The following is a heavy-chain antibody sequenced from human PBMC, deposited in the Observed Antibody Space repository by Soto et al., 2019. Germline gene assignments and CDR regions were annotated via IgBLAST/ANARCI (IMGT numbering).Heavy chain of an antibody. D-gene: IGHD6-19*01. Sequence: SEALSLTCTVSGYSLSRGSYWEWIRQPPGKGPEWIAGIYHGGTTFYNPSLKSRITISVDTSNNQFSLKLTSVTAADTAVYYCASVNAMVVAGSTFDYWGHGTMVTVSS. J-gene: IGHJ4*01. CDR1: GYSLSRGSY. CDR3: ASVNAMVVAGSTFDY. CDR2: IYHGGTT. V-gene: IGHV4-38-2*02.